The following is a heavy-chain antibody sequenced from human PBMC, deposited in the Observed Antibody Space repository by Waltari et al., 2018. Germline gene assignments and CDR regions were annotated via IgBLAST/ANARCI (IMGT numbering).Heavy chain of an antibody. CDR2: INGDGYGI. CDR1: GFPFSAYW. CDR3: ARKGGRGFAYGPFYFDY. D-gene: IGHD3-10*01. Sequence: EVQLVEAGGDLVQPGGSLRLSCEASGFPFSAYWMHRVRQSPGKGPVWVSRINGDGYGITYSDSVKGRFTISRDNSKNTLYLQMNSLRVEDTAVYYCARKGGRGFAYGPFYFDYWGQGALVIVSS. V-gene: IGHV3-74*01. J-gene: IGHJ4*02.